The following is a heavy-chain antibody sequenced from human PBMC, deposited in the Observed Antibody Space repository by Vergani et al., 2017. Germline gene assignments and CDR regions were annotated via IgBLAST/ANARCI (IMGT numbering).Heavy chain of an antibody. J-gene: IGHJ3*01. V-gene: IGHV3-23*01. CDR2: INNNGGST. CDR3: AKVCGSTSCPYGGGAFDV. Sequence: QLLESGGCLIQPGGSLRLSCAASGFTFNSYAMTWVRQAPGKGLEWVSGINNNGGSTYYADSVKGRFTISRDNSKNTLYLQMTDLRAEDTATYYCAKVCGSTSCPYGGGAFDVWGHGTMVTVSS. D-gene: IGHD2-2*01. CDR1: GFTFNSYA.